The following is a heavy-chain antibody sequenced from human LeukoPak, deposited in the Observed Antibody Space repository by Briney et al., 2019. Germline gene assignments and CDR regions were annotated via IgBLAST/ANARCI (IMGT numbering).Heavy chain of an antibody. CDR1: GGSISSYY. Sequence: SETLSLTCTVSGGSISSYYWSWIRQPPGKGLEWIGYIYYSGSTNYNPSLKSRDTISVDTSKNQFSLKLISVTAADTAVYYCASTKRRDGYNYFDYWGQGTLVTVSS. CDR3: ASTKRRDGYNYFDY. V-gene: IGHV4-59*08. J-gene: IGHJ4*02. CDR2: IYYSGST. D-gene: IGHD5-24*01.